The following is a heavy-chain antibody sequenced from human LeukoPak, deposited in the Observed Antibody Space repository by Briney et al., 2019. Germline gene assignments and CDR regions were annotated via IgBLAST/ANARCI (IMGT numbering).Heavy chain of an antibody. D-gene: IGHD6-6*01. CDR3: ARLPSIAKTYYYYGMDV. CDR2: MNPISGNT. CDR1: GYTFTSYV. Sequence: GASVKVSCKASGYTFTSYVINWVRQATGQGLEWMGWMNPISGNTGYAQKFKGRFTMTRNTSISTAYMELSSLRSEDTAVYYGARLPSIAKTYYYYGMDVWGQGTTVTVSS. J-gene: IGHJ6*02. V-gene: IGHV1-8*01.